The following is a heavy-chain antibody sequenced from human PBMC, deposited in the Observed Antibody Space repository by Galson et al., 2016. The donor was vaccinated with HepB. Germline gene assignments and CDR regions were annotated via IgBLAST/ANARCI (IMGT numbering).Heavy chain of an antibody. Sequence: TLSLTCSVSGDSISSGTYYWSWIRQPAGRGLEWIGRVYSRGSNNYNTSLKSRATISVDTSKNKFPLRLSSVTAADTALYYCARDTYYFWDGFTSYAFDIWGQGRMVTVSS. V-gene: IGHV4-61*02. J-gene: IGHJ3*02. CDR3: ARDTYYFWDGFTSYAFDI. CDR1: GDSISSGTYY. D-gene: IGHD3-3*01. CDR2: VYSRGSN.